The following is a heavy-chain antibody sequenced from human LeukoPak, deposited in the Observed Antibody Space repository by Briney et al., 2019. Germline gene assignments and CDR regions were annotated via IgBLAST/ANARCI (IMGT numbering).Heavy chain of an antibody. V-gene: IGHV3-11*05. D-gene: IGHD3-10*01. CDR1: GFTFSDYY. J-gene: IGHJ4*02. CDR2: ISSSSSYT. Sequence: GGSLRLSCAASGFTFSDYYMSWIRQAPGKGLEWASYISSSSSYTNYADSVKGRFTISRDNAKNSLYLQMNSLRAEDTAVYYCARDLSGITMVRGSYYFDYWGQGTLVTVSS. CDR3: ARDLSGITMVRGSYYFDY.